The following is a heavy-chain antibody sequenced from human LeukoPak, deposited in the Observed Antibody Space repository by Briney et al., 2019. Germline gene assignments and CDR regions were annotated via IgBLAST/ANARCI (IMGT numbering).Heavy chain of an antibody. D-gene: IGHD5-18*01. CDR2: IYYSGTT. CDR1: GGSISSGGYS. Sequence: SETLSLTCDVSGGSISSGGYSWSWIRQPPGKGLEWIGYIYYSGTTNYSPSLNSRVNISLDTAKNQFSLRLSSVTAADTAVYYCARQTAKNVDTARFDSWGQGTLVTVSS. CDR3: ARQTAKNVDTARFDS. J-gene: IGHJ4*02. V-gene: IGHV4-61*08.